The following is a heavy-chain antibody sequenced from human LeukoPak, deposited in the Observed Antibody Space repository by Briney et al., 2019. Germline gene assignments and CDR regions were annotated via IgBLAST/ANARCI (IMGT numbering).Heavy chain of an antibody. CDR1: GGSISSSSYY. Sequence: SETLSLTCTVSGGSISSSSYYWGWIRQPPGNGLEWIGEINHSGSTNYNPSLKSRVTISVDTSKNQFSLKLSSVTAADTAVYYCATLSSWPVHFDYWGQGTLVTVSS. J-gene: IGHJ4*02. CDR2: INHSGST. D-gene: IGHD6-13*01. CDR3: ATLSSWPVHFDY. V-gene: IGHV4-39*07.